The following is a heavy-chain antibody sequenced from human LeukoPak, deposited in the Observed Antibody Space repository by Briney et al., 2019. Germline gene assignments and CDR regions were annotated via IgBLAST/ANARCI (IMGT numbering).Heavy chain of an antibody. CDR2: IIPIFGTA. V-gene: IGHV1-69*13. J-gene: IGHJ4*02. CDR1: GGTFSSYA. Sequence: SVKVSCKASGGTFSSYAISWVRQAPGQGLEWMGGIIPIFGTAKYAQKFQGRVTITADASTSTAYMELSSLRSEDTAVYYCVRGWDSSGQIPFLYWGQGTLVTVSS. CDR3: VRGWDSSGQIPFLY. D-gene: IGHD3-22*01.